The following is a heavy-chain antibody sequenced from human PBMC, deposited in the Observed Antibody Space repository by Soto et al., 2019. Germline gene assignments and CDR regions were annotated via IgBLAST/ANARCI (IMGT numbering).Heavy chain of an antibody. D-gene: IGHD2-15*01. CDR3: TTEGWQ. CDR2: IKGKGDAGAK. CDR1: GFPFDNDW. V-gene: IGHV3-15*01. Sequence: EVQLVESGGGLVKPGGSLRLSCVASGFPFDNDWMSWVRRAPGKGLAWVGRIKGKGDAGAKDYGAAVKGRFRISRDDSKKMLFLQMNSLKSEDTAVYYCTTEGWQWGQGTLVTVSS. J-gene: IGHJ4*02.